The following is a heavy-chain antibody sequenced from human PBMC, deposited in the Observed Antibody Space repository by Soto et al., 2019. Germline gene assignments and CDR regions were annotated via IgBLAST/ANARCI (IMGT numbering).Heavy chain of an antibody. CDR3: AKQGGEWLFGVHMDV. D-gene: IGHD3-3*01. J-gene: IGHJ6*03. Sequence: QVQLQESGPGQVKPSETLSLTCSVSGSSIGRFYWSWIRQSPGKGLEWIGYIYASGSSNYNPSLKRRLTVLIGTVKNPVSLVPRPGTGAGTANYYWAKQGGEWLFGVHMDVWGKGTTVTVSS. CDR2: IYASGSS. V-gene: IGHV4-4*08. CDR1: GSSIGRFY.